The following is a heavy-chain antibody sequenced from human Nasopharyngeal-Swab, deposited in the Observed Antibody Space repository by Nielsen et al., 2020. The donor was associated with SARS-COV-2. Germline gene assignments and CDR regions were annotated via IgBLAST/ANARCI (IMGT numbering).Heavy chain of an antibody. J-gene: IGHJ4*02. CDR3: AWSSSWYHTGYFDY. CDR1: GYSFTSYW. Sequence: GASLQLSWEGCGYSFTSYWIGWVRQMPGKGLEWMGIIYPGDSDTRYSPSFQGQVTISADKSISTAYLQWSSLKASDTAMYYCAWSSSWYHTGYFDYWGQGTLVTVSS. CDR2: IYPGDSDT. D-gene: IGHD6-13*01. V-gene: IGHV5-51*01.